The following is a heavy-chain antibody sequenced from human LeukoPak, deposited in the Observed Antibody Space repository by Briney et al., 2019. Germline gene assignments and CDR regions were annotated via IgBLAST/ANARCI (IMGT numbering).Heavy chain of an antibody. Sequence: KSSETLSLTCAVCGGSFSGYYRSWIRQPPGKGLEWIGEINHSGSTNYNPSLKSRVTISVDTSKNQFSLKLSSVTAADTAVYYCARDLWFGEIGMDVWGQGTTVTVSS. D-gene: IGHD3-10*01. V-gene: IGHV4-34*01. CDR3: ARDLWFGEIGMDV. CDR2: INHSGST. CDR1: GGSFSGYY. J-gene: IGHJ6*02.